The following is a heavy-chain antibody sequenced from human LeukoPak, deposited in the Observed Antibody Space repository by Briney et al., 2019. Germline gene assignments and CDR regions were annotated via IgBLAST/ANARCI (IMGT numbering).Heavy chain of an antibody. D-gene: IGHD2-2*01. V-gene: IGHV4-38-2*01. CDR3: ARSLSTAGIDF. J-gene: IGHJ4*02. Sequence: KPSETLSLTCAVSGYSINTGRYWGWIRQPPGKGLEWIGSVYHSGTTIYNPSLKSRLTISVDTSKNQFSLNLRSVTAADTAVYYCARSLSTAGIDFWGQGTLVTVSS. CDR2: VYHSGTT. CDR1: GYSINTGRY.